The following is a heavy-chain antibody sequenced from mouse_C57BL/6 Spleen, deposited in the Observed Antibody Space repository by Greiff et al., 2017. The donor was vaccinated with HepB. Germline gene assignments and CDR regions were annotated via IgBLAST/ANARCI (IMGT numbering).Heavy chain of an antibody. CDR1: GFNIKDYY. D-gene: IGHD2-10*02. CDR2: IDPEDGDT. V-gene: IGHV14-1*01. J-gene: IGHJ4*01. CDR3: TTYGGDYAMDY. Sequence: EVQLQQSGAELVRPGASVKLSCTASGFNIKDYYMHWVKQRPEQGLEWIGRIDPEDGDTEYAPKFQGKATMTADTSSNTAYLQLSSLTSEDTAGYYCTTYGGDYAMDYWGQGTSVTVSS.